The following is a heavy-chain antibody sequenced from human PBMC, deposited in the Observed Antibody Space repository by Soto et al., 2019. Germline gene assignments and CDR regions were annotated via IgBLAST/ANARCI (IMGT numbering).Heavy chain of an antibody. CDR1: GFTFISDG. D-gene: IGHD4-17*01. CDR3: AKDRDYGDYGFDY. Sequence: GGSLRLSCASSGFTFISDGMHWVRQAPGKGLEWVAVISYDGSNKYYADSVKGLFTISRDNSKNTLYLQMNSLRAEDTAVYYCAKDRDYGDYGFDYWGQGALVTVSS. CDR2: ISYDGSNK. J-gene: IGHJ4*02. V-gene: IGHV3-30*18.